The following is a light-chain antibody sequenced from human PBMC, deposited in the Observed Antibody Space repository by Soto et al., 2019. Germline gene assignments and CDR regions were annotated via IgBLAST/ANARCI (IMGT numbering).Light chain of an antibody. CDR2: AAS. V-gene: IGKV1-39*01. CDR3: QQSYSTPRT. CDR1: HSISRY. J-gene: IGKJ1*01. Sequence: VQMTQSPAALSASLGDRVASAYRTSHSISRYLNWYQQKPGKATKLLIYAASSLQSGVPSRFSGSGSGTDFTLTISSLQPEDFATYYCQQSYSTPRTFGQGTKVDIK.